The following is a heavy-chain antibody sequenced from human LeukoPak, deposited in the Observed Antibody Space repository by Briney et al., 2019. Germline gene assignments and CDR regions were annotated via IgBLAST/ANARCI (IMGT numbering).Heavy chain of an antibody. D-gene: IGHD3-10*01. CDR1: GFTFSNFW. Sequence: PGGSLRLSCAASGFTFSNFWMSWVRQVPGEGLEWVANIKQDGSEIHYVDSVKGRFTISRDNAQNSLYLHMHSLRAEDTAVYYCTRDRQGSGIYSTDYWGRGILVTVSS. J-gene: IGHJ4*02. CDR2: IKQDGSEI. V-gene: IGHV3-7*01. CDR3: TRDRQGSGIYSTDY.